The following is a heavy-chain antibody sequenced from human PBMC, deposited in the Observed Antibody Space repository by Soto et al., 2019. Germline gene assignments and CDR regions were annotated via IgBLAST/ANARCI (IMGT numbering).Heavy chain of an antibody. D-gene: IGHD6-6*01. Sequence: QVQLQQWGAGLLKPSETLSLTCAVYGGSFSGYYWSWIRQPPGKGLEWIGEINQSGSTNYNPSLKSRVTISVDTSKNQFSLKLSSVTAADTAVYYCARGVAARAKYFQHWGQGTLVTVSS. CDR1: GGSFSGYY. CDR2: INQSGST. CDR3: ARGVAARAKYFQH. J-gene: IGHJ1*01. V-gene: IGHV4-34*01.